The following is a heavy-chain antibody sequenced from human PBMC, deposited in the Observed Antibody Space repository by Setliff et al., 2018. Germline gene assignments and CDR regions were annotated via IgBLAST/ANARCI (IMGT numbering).Heavy chain of an antibody. V-gene: IGHV4-4*02. D-gene: IGHD6-19*01. CDR3: VGTDYSDGRYSMDV. Sequence: PSETLSLTCAVSGDSISNDYWWSWVRQPPEKGLEWIGEFNHSGNTNYNPSLKSRVTISVDKSTNQFSLKLNSVTAADTAVYYCVGTDYSDGRYSMDVWGKGTTVTVSS. CDR2: FNHSGNT. J-gene: IGHJ6*03. CDR1: GDSISNDYW.